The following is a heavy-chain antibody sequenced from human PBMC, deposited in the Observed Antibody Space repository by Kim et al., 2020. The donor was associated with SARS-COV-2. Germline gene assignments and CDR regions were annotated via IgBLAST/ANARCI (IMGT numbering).Heavy chain of an antibody. V-gene: IGHV3-23*01. J-gene: IGHJ4*02. CDR3: AKEGYCSSTSCYRYFDY. CDR1: GFTFSSYA. Sequence: GGSLRLSCAASGFTFSSYAMSWVRQAPGKGLEWVSAISGSGGSTYYADSVKGRFTISRDNSKNTLYLQMNSLRAEDTAVYYCAKEGYCSSTSCYRYFDYWGQGTLVTVSS. CDR2: ISGSGGST. D-gene: IGHD2-2*01.